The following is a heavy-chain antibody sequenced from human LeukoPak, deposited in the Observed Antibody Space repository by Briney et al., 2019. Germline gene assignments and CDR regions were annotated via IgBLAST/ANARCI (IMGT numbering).Heavy chain of an antibody. CDR2: ISNGGGST. D-gene: IGHD1-26*01. CDR1: GFTFTNSA. J-gene: IGHJ4*02. V-gene: IGHV3-23*01. Sequence: GGSLRLSCTASGFTFTNSAMSWVRLAPGKGLEWVSTISNGGGSTYYADSVKGRFTISRDNSKNTLYLQMNSLRAEDTAVCYCAKGGYSGIYYSYFEYWGQGTLVTVSS. CDR3: AKGGYSGIYYSYFEY.